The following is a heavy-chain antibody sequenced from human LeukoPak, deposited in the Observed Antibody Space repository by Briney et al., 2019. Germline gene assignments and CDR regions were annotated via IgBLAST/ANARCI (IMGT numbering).Heavy chain of an antibody. CDR2: MNPNSGNT. CDR3: ARGVSDYYDSSGLQFWRYYYYYMDV. Sequence: ASVKVSCKASGYTFTSYDINWVRQATGQGLEWMGWMNPNSGNTGYAQKFQGRVTITRNTSISTAYMELSSLRSEDTAVYYCARGVSDYYDSSGLQFWRYYYYYMDVWGKGTTVTVSS. CDR1: GYTFTSYD. V-gene: IGHV1-8*03. J-gene: IGHJ6*03. D-gene: IGHD3-22*01.